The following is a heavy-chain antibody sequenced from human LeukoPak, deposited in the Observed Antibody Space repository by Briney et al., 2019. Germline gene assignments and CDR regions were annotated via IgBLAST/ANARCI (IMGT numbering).Heavy chain of an antibody. Sequence: SETLSLTCTVSGGSISSSSYYWGWIRQPPGKGLEWIGSIYYSGSTYYNPSLKSRVTISVDTSKNQFSLKLSSVTAADTAVYYGAEGRYFDWLDDAFDIWGQGTMVTVSS. V-gene: IGHV4-39*01. D-gene: IGHD3-9*01. J-gene: IGHJ3*02. CDR3: AEGRYFDWLDDAFDI. CDR2: IYYSGST. CDR1: GGSISSSSYY.